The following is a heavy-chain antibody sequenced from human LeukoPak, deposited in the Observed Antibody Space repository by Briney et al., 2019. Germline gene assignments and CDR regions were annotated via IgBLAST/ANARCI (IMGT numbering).Heavy chain of an antibody. CDR3: AELGITMIGGV. V-gene: IGHV3-21*01. Sequence: GGSLRLSCAASGFTFSSYSMNWVRQAPGKGLEWVSSISGSSSYIYYADSVKGRFTISRDNAKNSLYLQMNSLRAEDTAVYYCAELGITMIGGVWGKGTTVTISS. CDR2: ISGSSSYI. J-gene: IGHJ6*04. CDR1: GFTFSSYS. D-gene: IGHD3-10*02.